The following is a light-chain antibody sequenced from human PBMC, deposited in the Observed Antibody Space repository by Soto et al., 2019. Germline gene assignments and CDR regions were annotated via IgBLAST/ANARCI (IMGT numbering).Light chain of an antibody. V-gene: IGKV3-11*01. Sequence: EIVLTQSPATLSLSPGDRATLFCRASQSVGGYLGWYQQRPGQAPSLLIYDASNRVPGVPDRFSASGSGTDFNLTISGLEPEDFAVYYCQQRNGWPRTFGQGTKVEIK. J-gene: IGKJ1*01. CDR3: QQRNGWPRT. CDR1: QSVGGY. CDR2: DAS.